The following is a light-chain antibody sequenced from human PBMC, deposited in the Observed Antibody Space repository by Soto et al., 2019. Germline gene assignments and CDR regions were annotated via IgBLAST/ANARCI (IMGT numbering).Light chain of an antibody. V-gene: IGLV3-21*02. CDR3: QVWDSSSDHVV. CDR2: DDS. CDR1: NIGRKT. J-gene: IGLJ2*01. Sequence: SYELTQPPSVSAAPGQTASISCGGDNIGRKTVHWYQHKPGRAPVLVVYDDSDRPSGIPERFSGSNSGNTATLAISRVEAGDEADYYCQVWDSSSDHVVFGGGTKLTVL.